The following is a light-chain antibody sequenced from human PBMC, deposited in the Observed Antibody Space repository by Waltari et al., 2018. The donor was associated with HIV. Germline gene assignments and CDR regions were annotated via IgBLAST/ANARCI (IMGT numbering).Light chain of an antibody. CDR3: QQRSNWLT. CDR1: QGVSSY. Sequence: EIVLTQSPATLSLSPGERATLSYRASQGVSSYLAWYQQKPGQAPRLLIYDASNRATGIPARFSGSGPGTDFTLTISSLEPEDFAVYYCQQRSNWLTFGGGTKVEIK. J-gene: IGKJ4*01. CDR2: DAS. V-gene: IGKV3D-11*01.